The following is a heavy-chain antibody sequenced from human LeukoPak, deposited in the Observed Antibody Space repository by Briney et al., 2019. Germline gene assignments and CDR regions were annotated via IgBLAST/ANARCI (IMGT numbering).Heavy chain of an antibody. J-gene: IGHJ6*02. CDR3: ARAHLIAVAGSYYYYYGMDV. D-gene: IGHD6-19*01. V-gene: IGHV1-3*01. CDR2: INAGNGNT. CDR1: GYTFTSYA. Sequence: ASVKVSCKASGYTFTSYAMHWVRQAPGQRLEWMGWINAGNGNTKYSQKFQGRVTITRDTSASTAYMELSSLRSEDTAVYYCARAHLIAVAGSYYYYYGMDVWGQGITVTVSS.